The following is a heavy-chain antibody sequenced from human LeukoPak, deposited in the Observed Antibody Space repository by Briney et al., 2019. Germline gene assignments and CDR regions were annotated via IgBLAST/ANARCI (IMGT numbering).Heavy chain of an antibody. CDR2: IYYSGST. CDR3: ARLKEGIDY. J-gene: IGHJ4*02. V-gene: IGHV4-39*01. D-gene: IGHD3-10*01. CDR1: GGSISSSSYY. Sequence: SETLSLTCTVSGGSISSSSYYWGWIRQPPGKGLEWIGSIYYSGSTYYNPSLKSRVTISVDTSKNQFSLRLSSVTAADTAAYYCARLKEGIDYWGQGTLVTVSS.